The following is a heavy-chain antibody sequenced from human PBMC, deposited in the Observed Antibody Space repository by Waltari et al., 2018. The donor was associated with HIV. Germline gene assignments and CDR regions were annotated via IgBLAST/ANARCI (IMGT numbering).Heavy chain of an antibody. Sequence: EVQLVESGGGLVQPGGSLRLSCAASGFTFSSYSMNWVRQAPGKGLEWVSYISSSSRTIYYADSVKGRFPIYRDDAKNSLYLQMNSLRAEDTAVYYCASSDDDAYVDYWVQGTLVTVAS. D-gene: IGHD1-1*01. J-gene: IGHJ4*02. V-gene: IGHV3-48*01. CDR3: ASSDDDAYVDY. CDR2: ISSSSRTI. CDR1: GFTFSSYS.